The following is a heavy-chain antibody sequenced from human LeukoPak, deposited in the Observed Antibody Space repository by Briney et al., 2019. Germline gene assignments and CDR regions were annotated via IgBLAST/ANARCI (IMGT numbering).Heavy chain of an antibody. CDR1: GFTFSSYW. CDR2: IKQDGSEK. CDR3: ARGLSGYSSSLGY. Sequence: GGSLRLSCAASGFTFSSYWMSWVRQAPGKGLEWVANIKQDGSEKYYVDSVKGRFTISRDNAKNSLYLQMNSLRAEDTAVYYCARGLSGYSSSLGYWGQGTLVTVSS. D-gene: IGHD6-6*01. J-gene: IGHJ4*02. V-gene: IGHV3-7*01.